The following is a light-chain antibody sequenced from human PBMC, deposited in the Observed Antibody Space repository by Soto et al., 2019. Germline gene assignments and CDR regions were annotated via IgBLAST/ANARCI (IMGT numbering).Light chain of an antibody. Sequence: EIVRTQSPGSLSVSPEEGATLSSRASQSVSSNLAWYQQKPGQAPRLLIYGASTRATGIPARFSGSGSGTEFTLTISSLQSEDFAVYYCQQYNNGPRTFGQGTKVDIK. CDR3: QQYNNGPRT. CDR1: QSVSSN. CDR2: GAS. J-gene: IGKJ1*01. V-gene: IGKV3-15*01.